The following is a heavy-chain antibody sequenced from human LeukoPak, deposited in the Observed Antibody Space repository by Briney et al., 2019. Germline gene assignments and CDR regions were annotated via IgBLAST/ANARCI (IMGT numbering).Heavy chain of an antibody. V-gene: IGHV6-1*01. J-gene: IGHJ6*04. CDR1: GDSVSGNSAA. CDR2: TYYRSKWYN. Sequence: SQTLSLTCAISGDSVSGNSAAWNWIRQSPSRGLEWLGRTYYRSKWYNDYAVSVKSRITINPDTSKNQFSLQLNSVTPEDTAVYYCARGHSSSWGYYYYGMDVWGKGTTVTVSS. CDR3: ARGHSSSWGYYYYGMDV. D-gene: IGHD6-13*01.